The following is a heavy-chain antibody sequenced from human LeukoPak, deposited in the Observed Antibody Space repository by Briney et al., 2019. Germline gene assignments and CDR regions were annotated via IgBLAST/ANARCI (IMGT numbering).Heavy chain of an antibody. CDR2: IKQDGSEK. D-gene: IGHD3-16*01. Sequence: GGSLRLSCAASRFTFSSYWMSWVRQAPGKGLEWVANIKQDGSEKYYVDSVKGRFTISRDNAKNSLYLQMNSLRAEDTAVYYCARDPPSTDYDYVSGGDYWGQGTLVTVSS. CDR3: ARDPPSTDYDYVSGGDY. CDR1: RFTFSSYW. V-gene: IGHV3-7*01. J-gene: IGHJ4*02.